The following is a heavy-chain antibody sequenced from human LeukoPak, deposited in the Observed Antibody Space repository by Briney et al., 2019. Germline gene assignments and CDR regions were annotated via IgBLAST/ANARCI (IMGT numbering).Heavy chain of an antibody. V-gene: IGHV3-64D*06. CDR3: VKGVGGSGWYGRY. CDR2: ISSNGGST. J-gene: IGHJ4*02. CDR1: GFTFSSYA. Sequence: GGSLRLSCSASGFTFSSYAMHWVRQAPGKGLEYVSAISSNGGSTYYADSVKGRFTISRDNSKNTLYLQMSSLRAEDTAVYYCVKGVGGSGWYGRYWGQGTLVTVSS. D-gene: IGHD6-19*01.